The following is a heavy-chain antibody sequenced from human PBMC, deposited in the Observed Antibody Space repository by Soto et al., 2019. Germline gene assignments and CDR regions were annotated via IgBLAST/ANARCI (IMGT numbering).Heavy chain of an antibody. J-gene: IGHJ4*02. CDR2: ISGSGGST. D-gene: IGHD3-22*01. V-gene: IGHV3-23*01. Sequence: GGSLRLSCAASGFTFSSYAMSWVRQAPGKGLEWVSAISGSGGSTYYADSVKGRFTISRDNSKNTLYLQMNSLRAEDTAGYYCAKDAPLRRVGGYYDSSGYYPTFDYWGQGTLVTVSS. CDR3: AKDAPLRRVGGYYDSSGYYPTFDY. CDR1: GFTFSSYA.